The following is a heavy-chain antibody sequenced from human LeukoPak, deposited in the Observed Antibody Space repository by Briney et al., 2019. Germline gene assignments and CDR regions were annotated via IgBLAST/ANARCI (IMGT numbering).Heavy chain of an antibody. V-gene: IGHV3-21*01. CDR2: ISSSSTYI. D-gene: IGHD6-6*01. Sequence: GGSLRLSCAPSGFIFSSYNMNWVRQAPGKGLEWVSSISSSSTYIYYGDSVKGRFSISGDNAKNSLYLQMNSLRAEDTAVYYCARDGYSSSSFDFWGQGTLVTVSS. J-gene: IGHJ4*02. CDR3: ARDGYSSSSFDF. CDR1: GFIFSSYN.